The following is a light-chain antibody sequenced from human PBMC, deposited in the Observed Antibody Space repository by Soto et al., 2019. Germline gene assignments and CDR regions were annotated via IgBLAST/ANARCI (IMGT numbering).Light chain of an antibody. CDR2: EVS. Sequence: SAMGEPAAVSGSPVESITVSCTGTSSYVGGYNSVSWYQQHPGKPPKLIIYEVSNRPSGVSDRFSGSKSGNTASLTISGLQAEDETDYYCSSYTRTSSYVFATGTKVTVL. CDR3: SSYTRTSSYV. V-gene: IGLV2-14*03. CDR1: SSYVGGYNS. J-gene: IGLJ1*01.